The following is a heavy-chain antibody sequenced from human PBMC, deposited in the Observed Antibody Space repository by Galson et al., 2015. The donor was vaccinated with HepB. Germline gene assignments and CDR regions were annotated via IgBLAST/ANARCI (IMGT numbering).Heavy chain of an antibody. CDR3: AREGLVDYDYIWGTYRPYYFDY. V-gene: IGHV3-7*01. CDR1: GFTFTSYW. D-gene: IGHD3-16*02. CDR2: IKQDGSEK. Sequence: SLRLSCAASGFTFTSYWMSWVRQAPGKGLEWVANIKQDGSEKNYVDSVKGRFTISRDNAKNSLYLQMNSLRAEDTAVYYCAREGLVDYDYIWGTYRPYYFDYWGQGTLVTVSS. J-gene: IGHJ4*02.